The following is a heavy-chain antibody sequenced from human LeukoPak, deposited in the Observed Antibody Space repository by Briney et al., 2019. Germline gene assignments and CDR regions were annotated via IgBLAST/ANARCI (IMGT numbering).Heavy chain of an antibody. D-gene: IGHD4-11*01. Sequence: SETLSLTCTVSGGSISITNYYWRWIRQHPGKGLEWIGYIYYSGSTYYNPSLKSRVTISVDTSKNQFSLKLSSVTAADTAVYYCARAPLYSNYYFDYWGQGTLVTVSS. J-gene: IGHJ4*02. V-gene: IGHV4-31*03. CDR3: ARAPLYSNYYFDY. CDR1: GGSISITNYY. CDR2: IYYSGST.